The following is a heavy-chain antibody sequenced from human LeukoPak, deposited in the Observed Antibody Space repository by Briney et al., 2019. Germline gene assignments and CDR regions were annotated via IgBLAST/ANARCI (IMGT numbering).Heavy chain of an antibody. CDR1: RFTFNNFA. CDR3: AKSRDGVHDAFDI. D-gene: IGHD4-17*01. CDR2: LNSGGAST. V-gene: IGHV3-23*01. Sequence: PGGSLRLSCAASRFTFNNFATNWVRQAPGKGLEWVSALNSGGASTYYADSVKGRFTISRDNSKNTLYLQMNNLKADDTAVYYCAKSRDGVHDAFDIWGQGTLVTVSS. J-gene: IGHJ3*02.